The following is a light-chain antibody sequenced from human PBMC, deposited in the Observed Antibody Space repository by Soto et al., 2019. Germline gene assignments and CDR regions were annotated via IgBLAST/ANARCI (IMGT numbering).Light chain of an antibody. CDR3: PQYNSCPRT. J-gene: IGKJ1*01. V-gene: IGKV1-5*03. CDR1: QSIRSG. Sequence: DIQMTQSPSTLSASVGDRVTITCRDSQSIRSGLGWYLQRPGKAPKLLIYKASTLASGVRSMFTGSGAGPACTRPISSLQPDDVDTDYCPQYNSCPRTFRQGTKVDI. CDR2: KAS.